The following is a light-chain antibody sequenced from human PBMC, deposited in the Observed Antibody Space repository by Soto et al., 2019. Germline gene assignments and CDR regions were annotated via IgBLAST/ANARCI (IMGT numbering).Light chain of an antibody. Sequence: IQMTQSPSSLSASVGDRVTITSRASQSISSYLDWYQQKPGKAPKLLIYAASSLQSGLQSRFSGSGSGTDFTLTISSPQPEDFANYYCLQRYSTPRMFGQVTNVEIK. CDR3: LQRYSTPRM. CDR2: AAS. CDR1: QSISSY. V-gene: IGKV1-39*01. J-gene: IGKJ1*01.